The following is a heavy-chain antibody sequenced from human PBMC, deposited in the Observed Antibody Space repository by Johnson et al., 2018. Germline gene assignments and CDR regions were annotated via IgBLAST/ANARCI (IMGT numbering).Heavy chain of an antibody. CDR2: ISWNSGSI. CDR1: GFTFDDYA. J-gene: IGHJ5*02. D-gene: IGHD6-19*01. CDR3: AKDLKSEWLVYGGWFDP. V-gene: IGHV3-9*01. Sequence: VQLVESGGGLVQPGRSLRLSCAASGFTFDDYAMHWVRQAPGKGLEWVSGISWNSGSIGYADSVKGRFPISRDNAKNSLYLHMNSLRAEDTALYYCAKDLKSEWLVYGGWFDPWGQGTLVTVSS.